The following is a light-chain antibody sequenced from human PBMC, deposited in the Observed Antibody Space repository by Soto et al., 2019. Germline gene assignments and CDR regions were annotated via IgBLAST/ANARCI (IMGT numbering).Light chain of an antibody. J-gene: IGKJ3*01. V-gene: IGKV1-16*02. Sequence: DIQMTQSPSSLSASVGDRVTITCRASQGVSIYLAWIQQKPGTVPKSLIYDASNLQSVVPSKFSGSGSGTDFNLTISSLQPEDFATYYCQQYQSHPFTFGPGTKVDIK. CDR2: DAS. CDR3: QQYQSHPFT. CDR1: QGVSIY.